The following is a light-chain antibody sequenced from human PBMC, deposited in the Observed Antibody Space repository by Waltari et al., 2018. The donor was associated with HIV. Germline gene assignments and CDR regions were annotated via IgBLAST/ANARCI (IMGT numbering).Light chain of an antibody. CDR2: NVN. CDR1: SSDVGDYNY. CDR3: FSYAGTSMRI. J-gene: IGLJ2*01. V-gene: IGLV2-11*01. Sequence: QSALTQPRSVSGSPGQSVTVSCTGVSSDVGDYNYVSWYRQHPGKAPIVIIYNVNNRPSGVPDRFSGSRSGNTASLTISGLRSEDEADYYCFSYAGTSMRIFGGGTTLTV.